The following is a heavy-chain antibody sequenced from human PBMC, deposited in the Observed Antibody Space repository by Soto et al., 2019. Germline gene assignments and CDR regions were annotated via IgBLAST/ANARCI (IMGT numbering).Heavy chain of an antibody. D-gene: IGHD3-3*01. Sequence: QVRLVQSGTEVKEPGSSVKFSCEASGGTFTSHACSWVRQAPGQGREWMEGIIPLFGIANYAQKFQGRVTFTSDESTTTVSMDLSSLRAKDTAVHYGARSMMSARPDYYDYGFDVWGQGTTVTVSS. CDR1: GGTFTSHA. V-gene: IGHV1-69*01. J-gene: IGHJ6*02. CDR2: IIPLFGIA. CDR3: ARSMMSARPDYYDYGFDV.